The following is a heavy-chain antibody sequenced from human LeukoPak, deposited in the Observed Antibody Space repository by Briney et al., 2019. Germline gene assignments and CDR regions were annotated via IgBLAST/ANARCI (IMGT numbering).Heavy chain of an antibody. CDR2: IKSKADGGTT. CDR3: STDLGPAIDY. CDR1: GLTFSNNW. J-gene: IGHJ4*02. V-gene: IGHV3-15*01. Sequence: GGSLRLSCAASGLTFSNNWMTWVRQAPGKGLEWVGRIKSKADGGTTDYSAPVKGRFIISRDDSKNTLVLQMNSLKTEDTAMYYCSTDLGPAIDYWGQGTLVTVSS.